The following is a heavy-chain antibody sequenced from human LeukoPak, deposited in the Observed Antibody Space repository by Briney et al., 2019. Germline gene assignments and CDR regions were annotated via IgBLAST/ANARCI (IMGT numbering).Heavy chain of an antibody. D-gene: IGHD3-22*01. Sequence: SVKVSCKASGGTFSSYAISWVRQAPGQGLEWMGGIIPMFGTANYAQKLQGRVTITAEKSTSTAYMVLSSLRSEDTAVYYCARDLSTLGYYDSSGYYYFDYWGQGTLVTVSS. V-gene: IGHV1-69*06. CDR1: GGTFSSYA. J-gene: IGHJ4*02. CDR3: ARDLSTLGYYDSSGYYYFDY. CDR2: IIPMFGTA.